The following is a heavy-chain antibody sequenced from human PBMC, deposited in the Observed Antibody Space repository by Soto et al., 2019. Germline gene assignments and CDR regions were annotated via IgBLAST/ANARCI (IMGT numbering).Heavy chain of an antibody. J-gene: IGHJ4*02. V-gene: IGHV3-74*01. Sequence: GGSLRLSCAASGFTFSSYAMSWVRQAPGKGLEWVSRINSDGSSTSYADSVKGRFTISRDNAKNTLYLQMNSLRAEDTAVYYCARPKVAGTYNFDYWGQGTLVTVSS. CDR1: GFTFSSYA. CDR3: ARPKVAGTYNFDY. D-gene: IGHD6-19*01. CDR2: INSDGSST.